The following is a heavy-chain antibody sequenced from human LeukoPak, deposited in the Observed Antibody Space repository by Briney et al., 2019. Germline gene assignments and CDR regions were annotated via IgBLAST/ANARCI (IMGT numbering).Heavy chain of an antibody. J-gene: IGHJ4*02. V-gene: IGHV4-30-4*01. D-gene: IGHD2-2*01. CDR3: ARLVVPADEGYFDY. CDR2: IYYSGST. CDR1: GGSISSGGYY. Sequence: PSETLSLTCTVSGGSISSGGYYWSWIRQPPEKGLEWIGYIYYSGSTYYNPSLKSRVTISVDTSKNQFSLKLSSVTAADTAVYYCARLVVPADEGYFDYWGQGTLVTVSS.